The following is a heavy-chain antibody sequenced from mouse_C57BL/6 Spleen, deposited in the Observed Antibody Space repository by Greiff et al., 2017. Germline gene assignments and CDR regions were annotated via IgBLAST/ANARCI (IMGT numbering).Heavy chain of an antibody. V-gene: IGHV1-42*01. CDR1: GYSFTGYY. Sequence: EVQLQQSGPELVKPGASVKISCKASGYSFTGYYMNWVKQSPEKSLEWIGEINPSTGGTTYNQKFKAKATLTVDKSSSTAYMQLKSLTSEDSAVYYCAREGNYSFAYWGQGTLVTVSA. CDR2: INPSTGGT. J-gene: IGHJ3*01. CDR3: AREGNYSFAY. D-gene: IGHD2-1*01.